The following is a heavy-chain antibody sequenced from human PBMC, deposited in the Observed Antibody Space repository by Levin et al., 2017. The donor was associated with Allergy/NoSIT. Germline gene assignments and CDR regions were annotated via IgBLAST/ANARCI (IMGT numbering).Heavy chain of an antibody. Sequence: GGSLRLSCAASGFTFSSYRMNWVRQAPGKGLEWVSSISSSGSYIYNADSLKGRFTISRDNAKNSLYLQMNSLRAEDTAVYHCARSIRGVVVLPYVDDWGQGTLVTVSS. CDR2: ISSSGSYI. J-gene: IGHJ4*02. CDR1: GFTFSSYR. D-gene: IGHD3-16*02. V-gene: IGHV3-21*01. CDR3: ARSIRGVVVLPYVDD.